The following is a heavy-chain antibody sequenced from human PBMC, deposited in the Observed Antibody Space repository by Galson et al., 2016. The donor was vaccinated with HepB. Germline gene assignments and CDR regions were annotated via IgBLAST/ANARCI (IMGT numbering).Heavy chain of an antibody. D-gene: IGHD6-13*01. Sequence: SVKVSCKVSGYTLTEVSMNWVRQIPGKGLEWMGCFDPEDGDGETIYAQKFQGRVTMTEDTSTDTDYMEVSSLRVEATVVYYSARGGGTARITYRYWGQGTLVTVSS. CDR1: GYTLTEVS. V-gene: IGHV1-24*01. CDR2: FDPEDGDGET. J-gene: IGHJ4*02. CDR3: ARGGGTARITYRY.